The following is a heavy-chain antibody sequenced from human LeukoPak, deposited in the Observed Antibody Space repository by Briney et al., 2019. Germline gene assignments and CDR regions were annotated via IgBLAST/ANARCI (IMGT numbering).Heavy chain of an antibody. D-gene: IGHD3-22*01. CDR3: VRGVGQLCCYDTSGYGGFQH. CDR2: VSFGSSYI. V-gene: IGHV3-21*01. CDR1: GFTFRDYT. J-gene: IGHJ1*01. Sequence: GGSLRLSCAASGFTFRDYTMNWVRQSPGKGLQWVSYVSFGSSYISYADSLKGRFSISRDNAKNTLYLQMHSLRAEDTALYYCVRGVGQLCCYDTSGYGGFQHWGQGTRVTVFS.